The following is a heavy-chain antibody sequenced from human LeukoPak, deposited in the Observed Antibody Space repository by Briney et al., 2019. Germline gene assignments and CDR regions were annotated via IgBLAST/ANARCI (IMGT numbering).Heavy chain of an antibody. V-gene: IGHV3-30-3*01. Sequence: PGGSLRLSCAASGFTLSSYAMHWARQAPGKGLEWVAVISYDGSNKYYADSVKGRFTISRDNSKNTLYLQMNSLRAEDTAVYYCASGYYDSSGHDAFDIWGQGTMVTVSS. CDR3: ASGYYDSSGHDAFDI. CDR2: ISYDGSNK. CDR1: GFTLSSYA. D-gene: IGHD3-22*01. J-gene: IGHJ3*02.